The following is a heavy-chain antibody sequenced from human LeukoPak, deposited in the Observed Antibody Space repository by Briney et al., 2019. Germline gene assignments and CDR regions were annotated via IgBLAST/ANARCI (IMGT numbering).Heavy chain of an antibody. CDR3: AKVRLYGDYPEIDY. D-gene: IGHD4-17*01. V-gene: IGHV3-23*01. CDR1: GFTFSSYA. J-gene: IGHJ4*02. CDR2: TSGSGGRT. Sequence: GGSLRLSCAASGFTFSSYAMSWVRQAPGKGLEWVSGTSGSGGRTYYADSVKGRFTISRENSKNTLYLQMNSLRAEDTAVYYCAKVRLYGDYPEIDYWGQGTLVAVSS.